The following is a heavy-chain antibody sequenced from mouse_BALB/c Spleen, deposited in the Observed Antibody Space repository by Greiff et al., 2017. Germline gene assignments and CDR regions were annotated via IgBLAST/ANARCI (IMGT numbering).Heavy chain of an antibody. V-gene: IGHV2-6-7*01. J-gene: IGHJ1*01. D-gene: IGHD1-1*01. Sequence: VQVVESGPGLVAPSQSLSITCTVSGFSLTGYGVNWVRQPPGKGLEWLGMIWGDGSTDYNSALKSRLSISKDNSKSQVFLKMNSLQTDDTARYYCARGASVITTVVADWYFDVGGAGTTVTVSS. CDR1: GFSLTGYG. CDR2: IWGDGST. CDR3: ARGASVITTVVADWYFDV.